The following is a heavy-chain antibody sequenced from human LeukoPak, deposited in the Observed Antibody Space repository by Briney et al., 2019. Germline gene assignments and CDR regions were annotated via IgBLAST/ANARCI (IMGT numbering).Heavy chain of an antibody. CDR1: GFTFSSYA. V-gene: IGHV3-30*04. CDR2: ISYDGSNK. J-gene: IGHJ4*02. CDR3: ASSIFGVVPRVDY. Sequence: GRSLRLSCAASGFTFSSYAMHWVRQAPGKGLEWVAVISYDGSNKYYADSVKGRFTISRDNSKNTLYLQMNSLRAEDTAVYYCASSIFGVVPRVDYWGQGTLVTVS. D-gene: IGHD3-3*01.